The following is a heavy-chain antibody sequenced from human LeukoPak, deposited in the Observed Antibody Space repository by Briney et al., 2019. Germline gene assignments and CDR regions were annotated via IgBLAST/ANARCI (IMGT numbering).Heavy chain of an antibody. CDR1: GFTFSSYS. CDR2: ISSSSSTI. D-gene: IGHD2-21*01. Sequence: GGSLRLSCAASGFTFSSYSMNWVRQAPGKGLEWVSYISSSSSTIYYADSVKGRFTISRDNAKNSLYLQMNSLRAEDTAVYYCASKVRGGDSYWGQGTLVTVSS. J-gene: IGHJ4*02. CDR3: ASKVRGGDSY. V-gene: IGHV3-48*04.